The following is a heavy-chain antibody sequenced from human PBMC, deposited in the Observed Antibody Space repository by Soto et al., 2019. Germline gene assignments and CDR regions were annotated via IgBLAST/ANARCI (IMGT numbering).Heavy chain of an antibody. Sequence: QVQLVESGGGVVQPGRSLRLSCAASGFTFSSYAMHWVRQAPGKGLEWVAVISYDGSNKYYADSVKGRFTISRDNSKNTLYLQMNSLRGEDTAVYYCAREATSSSWASLDYWGQGTLVTVSS. J-gene: IGHJ4*02. CDR1: GFTFSSYA. CDR3: AREATSSSWASLDY. CDR2: ISYDGSNK. V-gene: IGHV3-30-3*01. D-gene: IGHD6-13*01.